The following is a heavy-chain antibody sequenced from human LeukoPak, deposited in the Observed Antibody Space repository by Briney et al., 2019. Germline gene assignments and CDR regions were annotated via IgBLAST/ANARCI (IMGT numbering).Heavy chain of an antibody. CDR3: AKRVGGSPYYFDY. Sequence: GGSLRLSCAASGFTFSTYGMSWVRQAPGKGLEWVSTIGAATYYADSVKGRFIIPRDNSKNTLYLQMNSLGAEDTAIYYCAKRVGGSPYYFDYWGQGTPVTVSS. J-gene: IGHJ4*02. CDR2: IGAAT. V-gene: IGHV3-23*01. D-gene: IGHD4-23*01. CDR1: GFTFSTYG.